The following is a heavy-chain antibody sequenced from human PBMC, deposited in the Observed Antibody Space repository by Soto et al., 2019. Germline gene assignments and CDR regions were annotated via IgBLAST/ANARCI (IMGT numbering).Heavy chain of an antibody. D-gene: IGHD3-10*01. CDR1: GDTFNFYS. V-gene: IGHV1-69*02. CDR2: VNPIVSMS. J-gene: IGHJ4*02. CDR3: ASSYGSGYRAFDY. Sequence: QVQLVQSGAEVKRPGSSVKVSCKASGDTFNFYSINWVRQAPGLGLEWMGRVNPIVSMSNYAQKFQCIVTMTADKSTSTAYMELSSLRSEDTAIYYCASSYGSGYRAFDYWGQGALVTVSS.